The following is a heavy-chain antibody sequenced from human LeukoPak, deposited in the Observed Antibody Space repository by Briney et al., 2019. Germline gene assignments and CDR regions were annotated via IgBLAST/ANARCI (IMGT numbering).Heavy chain of an antibody. V-gene: IGHV3-21*01. CDR2: VSSSSAYI. Sequence: PGGSLRLSCAASGFSFTTYNMNWVRQAPGKGLEWVSSVSSSSAYIYYADSVKGRFTISRDNAKNSLYLQMNSLRAEDTPVYYCAILHYYDTSGSSWGQGTLVTVSS. CDR3: AILHYYDTSGSS. J-gene: IGHJ4*02. CDR1: GFSFTTYN. D-gene: IGHD3-22*01.